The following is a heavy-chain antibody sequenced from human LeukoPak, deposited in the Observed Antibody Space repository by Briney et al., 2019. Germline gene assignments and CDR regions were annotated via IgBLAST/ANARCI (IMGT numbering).Heavy chain of an antibody. Sequence: ASETLSLTCTVSGGSIIYYYWSWIRQPPGKGLEWIGYVYYTGSTNYNPSLKSRVTISVDTSKNQFSLKLSSVTAADTAVYYCARVQIGYSYGLFVYWGQGTLVTVSS. CDR3: ARVQIGYSYGLFVY. CDR2: VYYTGST. J-gene: IGHJ4*02. CDR1: GGSIIYYY. D-gene: IGHD5-18*01. V-gene: IGHV4-59*01.